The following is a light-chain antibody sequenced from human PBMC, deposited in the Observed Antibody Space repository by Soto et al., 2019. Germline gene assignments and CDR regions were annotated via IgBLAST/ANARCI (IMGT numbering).Light chain of an antibody. CDR1: NSDVGGYNF. CDR3: SSYTSSSTLV. J-gene: IGLJ1*01. CDR2: DVT. Sequence: QSALTQPAFVSRSPGQSITISCTGTNSDVGGYNFVSWYQQHPGKVPKLMIYDVTNRPSGVSNRFSGSKSGNTASLTISGLQAEDEADYYCSSYTSSSTLVFGTGTKLTVL. V-gene: IGLV2-14*01.